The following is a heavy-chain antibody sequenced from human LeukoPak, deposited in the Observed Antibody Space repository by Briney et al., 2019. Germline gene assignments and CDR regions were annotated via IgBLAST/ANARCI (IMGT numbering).Heavy chain of an antibody. CDR3: ARALAPYSSGPAGWFDP. Sequence: SETLSLTCAVSGGSISSSNWWSWVRQPPGKGLEWIGEIYHSGSTNYNPSLKSRVTISVDKSKNQFSLKLSSVTAADTAVYYCARALAPYSSGPAGWFDPWGQGTLVTVSS. J-gene: IGHJ5*02. CDR1: GGSISSSNW. CDR2: IYHSGST. V-gene: IGHV4-4*02. D-gene: IGHD6-19*01.